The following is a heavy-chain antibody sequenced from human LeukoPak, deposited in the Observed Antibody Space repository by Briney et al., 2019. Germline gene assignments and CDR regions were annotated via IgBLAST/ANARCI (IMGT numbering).Heavy chain of an antibody. CDR2: IYYSGST. Sequence: SETLSLTCTVSGGSISSYYWSWIRQPPGKGLEWIGYIYYSGSTNHNPSLKSRVTISVDTSKNQFSLKLSSVTAADTAVYYCARNGRVAAAGTGGYSWFDPWGQGTLVTVSS. V-gene: IGHV4-59*01. D-gene: IGHD6-13*01. J-gene: IGHJ5*02. CDR1: GGSISSYY. CDR3: ARNGRVAAAGTGGYSWFDP.